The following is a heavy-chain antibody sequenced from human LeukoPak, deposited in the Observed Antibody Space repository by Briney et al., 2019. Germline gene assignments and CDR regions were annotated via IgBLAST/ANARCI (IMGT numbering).Heavy chain of an antibody. Sequence: SETLSLTCTVSGGSISSGGYYWSWIRQPPGKGLEWIGYIYHSGSTYYNPSLKSRVTISVDRSKNQFSLKLSSVTAADTAVYYCARDGDWSDWGQGTLVTVSS. CDR3: ARDGDWSD. J-gene: IGHJ4*02. CDR1: GGSISSGGYY. CDR2: IYHSGST. D-gene: IGHD3/OR15-3a*01. V-gene: IGHV4-30-2*01.